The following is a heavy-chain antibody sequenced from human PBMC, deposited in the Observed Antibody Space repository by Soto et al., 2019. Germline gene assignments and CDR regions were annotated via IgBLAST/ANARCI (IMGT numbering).Heavy chain of an antibody. CDR3: AKDLIAVADSWFDP. CDR1: GFTFSSYA. J-gene: IGHJ5*02. CDR2: ISGSGGST. Sequence: XXSLKLSFAASGFTFSSYAMGWVLQAPGKGLEWVSAISGSGGSTYYADSVKGRFTISRDNSKNTLYLQMNSLRDEDTAVYYCAKDLIAVADSWFDPWGQGTLVTVSS. V-gene: IGHV3-23*01. D-gene: IGHD6-19*01.